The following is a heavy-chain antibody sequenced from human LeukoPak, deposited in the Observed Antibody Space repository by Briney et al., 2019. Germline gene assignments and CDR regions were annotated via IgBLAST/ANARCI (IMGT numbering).Heavy chain of an antibody. CDR3: RREWAYSSSWYVSDC. CDR2: IYTSGST. V-gene: IGHV4-61*02. CDR1: GGSISSGSYY. D-gene: IGHD6-13*01. Sequence: SETLSLTCTVSGGSISSGSYYWCWIRQPAGKGLEWIGRIYTSGSTNYNPSLKSRVTISVDTSKNQFSLQLSSVTAADTAVYYCRREWAYSSSWYVSDCWGQGTLVTVSS. J-gene: IGHJ4*02.